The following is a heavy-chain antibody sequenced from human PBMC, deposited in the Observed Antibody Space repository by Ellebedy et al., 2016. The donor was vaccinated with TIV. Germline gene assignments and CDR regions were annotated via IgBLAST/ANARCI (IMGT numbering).Heavy chain of an antibody. V-gene: IGHV3-23*01. CDR1: GFTFSSYA. CDR2: LNANGVVI. J-gene: IGHJ6*02. Sequence: GESLKISCAASGFTFSSYAASWVRQAPGKGLEWVAGLNANGVVIAYADSVKGRSTISRDNSKSTLYLQMNSLRAEDTAVYYCVKGYGMNVWGQGTTVTVSS. CDR3: VKGYGMNV.